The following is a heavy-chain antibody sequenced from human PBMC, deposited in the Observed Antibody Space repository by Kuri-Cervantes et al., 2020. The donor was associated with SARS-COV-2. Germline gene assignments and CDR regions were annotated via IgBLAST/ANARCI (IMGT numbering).Heavy chain of an antibody. CDR2: VNPNNGGT. CDR1: GYTFTGHY. V-gene: IGHV1-2*04. J-gene: IGHJ4*02. D-gene: IGHD3-10*01. Sequence: ASVKVSCQASGYTFTGHYMQWVRQAPGKGLEWMGWVNPNNGGTNNAQKFHGWVTMPRDTSLSISYMDISRLTFDDTVVYLCAGGKGSRGLMVGGGWRGAGRLDFWGQGTLVTVSS. CDR3: AGGKGSRGLMVGGGWRGAGRLDF.